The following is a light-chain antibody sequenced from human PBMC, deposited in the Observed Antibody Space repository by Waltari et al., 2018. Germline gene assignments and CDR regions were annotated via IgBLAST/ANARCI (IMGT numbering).Light chain of an antibody. CDR3: QSYDSSLIASV. CDR1: SSNIGAGSD. V-gene: IGLV1-40*01. Sequence: QSGLTQSPSVSGAPGQRVTISCTGSSSNIGAGSDVHWYQLLPGAAPKLLLYGNNNRPSGVPDRVSGSKSGTSAALAITGLQAEDEADYYCQSYDSSLIASVFGGGTKLSVL. J-gene: IGLJ2*01. CDR2: GNN.